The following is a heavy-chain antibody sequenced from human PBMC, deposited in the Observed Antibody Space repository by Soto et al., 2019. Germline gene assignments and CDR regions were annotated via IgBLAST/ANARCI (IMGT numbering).Heavy chain of an antibody. CDR3: ARAGVADYGSGSYYGPWFDP. D-gene: IGHD3-10*01. J-gene: IGHJ5*02. Sequence: PSETLSLTCTVSGGSISSGDYYWSWIRQPPGKGLEWIGYIYYSGSTYYNPSLKSRVTISVDTSKNQFSLKLSSVTAADTAVYYCARAGVADYGSGSYYGPWFDPWGQGTLVTSPQ. CDR2: IYYSGST. CDR1: GGSISSGDYY. V-gene: IGHV4-30-4*01.